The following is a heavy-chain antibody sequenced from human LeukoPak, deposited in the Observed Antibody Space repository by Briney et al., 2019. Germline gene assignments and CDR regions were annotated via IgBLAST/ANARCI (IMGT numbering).Heavy chain of an antibody. Sequence: QTGGSLRLSCAASGFTFSSYAMSWVRQAPGKGLEWVSAISGSGGSTYYADSVKGRFTISRDNFKNTLYLQMNSLRAEYTAVYYCARDRCSGGSCPGHFDYWGQGTLVTVSS. V-gene: IGHV3-23*01. D-gene: IGHD2-15*01. CDR1: GFTFSSYA. CDR3: ARDRCSGGSCPGHFDY. CDR2: ISGSGGST. J-gene: IGHJ4*02.